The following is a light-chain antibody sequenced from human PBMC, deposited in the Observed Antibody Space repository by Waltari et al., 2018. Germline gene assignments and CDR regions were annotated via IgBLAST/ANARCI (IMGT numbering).Light chain of an antibody. CDR1: QSVSRA. CDR3: QHYVNLPVT. CDR2: AAS. J-gene: IGKJ1*01. Sequence: EIVFTQSPGTLSLSPGERATLSCRASQSVSRALAWYQQKPGQAPRLLIYAASTRATGVPDRFSGSGSGTEFSLTISRLDPEDFAVYYCQHYVNLPVTFGQGTKVEI. V-gene: IGKV3-20*01.